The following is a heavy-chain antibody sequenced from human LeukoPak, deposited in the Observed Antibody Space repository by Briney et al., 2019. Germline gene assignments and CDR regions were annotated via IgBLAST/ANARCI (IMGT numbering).Heavy chain of an antibody. D-gene: IGHD5/OR15-5a*01. CDR1: GGSISSYY. V-gene: IGHV4-4*09. CDR2: IYTSGST. J-gene: IGHJ4*02. Sequence: SETLSLTCTVSGGSISSYYRSWIRQPPGKGLEWIGYIYTSGSTNYNPSLKSRVTISVDTSKNQFSLKLSSVTAADTAVYYCARLPSPLYEGSFDYWGQGTLVTVSS. CDR3: ARLPSPLYEGSFDY.